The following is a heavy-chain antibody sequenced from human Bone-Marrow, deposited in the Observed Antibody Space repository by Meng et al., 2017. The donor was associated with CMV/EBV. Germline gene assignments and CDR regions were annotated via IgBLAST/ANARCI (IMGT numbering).Heavy chain of an antibody. CDR1: GFTFSSYW. CDR2: IKQDGSEK. D-gene: IGHD1-1*01. CDR3: ARWKPRVDY. V-gene: IGHV3-7*01. Sequence: GESLKISCAGTGFTFSSYWMSWVRQAPGKGLEWVANIKQDGSEKYYVDSVKGRFTISRDNAKNSLYLQMNSLRAEDTAVYYCARWKPRVDYWGQGTLVTVSS. J-gene: IGHJ4*02.